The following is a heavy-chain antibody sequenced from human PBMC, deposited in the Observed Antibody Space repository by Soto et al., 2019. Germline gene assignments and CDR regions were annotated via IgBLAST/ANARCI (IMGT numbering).Heavy chain of an antibody. CDR2: IDPSDSQT. CDR3: ARRSSSSWYSDY. CDR1: GYSFAGYW. J-gene: IGHJ4*02. Sequence: GESLKISCKGSGYSFAGYWITWVRQKPGKGLEWMGRIDPSDSQTYYSPSFRGHVTIPVTKSITTVFLQWSSLKASDTAMYYCARRSSSSWYSDYWGQGTLVTVSS. D-gene: IGHD6-13*01. V-gene: IGHV5-10-1*01.